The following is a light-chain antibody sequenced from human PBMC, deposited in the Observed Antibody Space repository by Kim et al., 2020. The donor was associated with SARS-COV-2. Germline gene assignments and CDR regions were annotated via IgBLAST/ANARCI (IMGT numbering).Light chain of an antibody. V-gene: IGKV3-15*01. CDR2: GVS. J-gene: IGKJ2*01. Sequence: VSPGETGPLPCRASQSVSSRLAWYPQKPGQAPRLLIYGVSTRATCIPARFTGNGSGTQFTLLISSLQSEELAVYYWQQESDWPPYTFGQGNELEI. CDR3: QQESDWPPYT. CDR1: QSVSSR.